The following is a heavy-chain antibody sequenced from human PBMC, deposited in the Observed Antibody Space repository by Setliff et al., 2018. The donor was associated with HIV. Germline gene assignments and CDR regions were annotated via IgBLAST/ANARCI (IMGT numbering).Heavy chain of an antibody. V-gene: IGHV7-4-1*02. D-gene: IGHD1-1*01. CDR3: ARGELDLDY. Sequence: ASVKVSCKASGYNFDTYPINWVRQAPGQGLEWMGWINTHTGNPTYAQGFTGRFVFSLDTSVSTAYLQISSLKAEDTAVYYCARGELDLDYWGQGTLVTVSS. J-gene: IGHJ4*02. CDR1: GYNFDTYP. CDR2: INTHTGNP.